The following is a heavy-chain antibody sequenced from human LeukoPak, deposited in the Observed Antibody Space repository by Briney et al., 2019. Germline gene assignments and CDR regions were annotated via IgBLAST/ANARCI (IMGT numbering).Heavy chain of an antibody. Sequence: GESLKISCQASGYSFTTYWIGWVRQMPGKGLEWMGIISPGDFDIRYSPSFQGQVTISADRSINTAYLQWRSLKASDTAIYYCMRHVAAGDRTSWSDYWGQGTLITVSS. CDR3: MRHVAAGDRTSWSDY. CDR1: GYSFTTYW. CDR2: ISPGDFDI. J-gene: IGHJ4*02. V-gene: IGHV5-51*01. D-gene: IGHD2-2*01.